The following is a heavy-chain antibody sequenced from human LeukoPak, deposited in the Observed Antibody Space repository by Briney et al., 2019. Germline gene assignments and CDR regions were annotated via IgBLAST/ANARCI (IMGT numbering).Heavy chain of an antibody. J-gene: IGHJ4*02. D-gene: IGHD3-9*01. CDR2: IYYSGST. CDR1: GGSISSYY. CDR3: ARSYDILTGFNDY. Sequence: PSETLSLTCTVSGGSISSYYWSWIRQPPGKGLEWIGYIYYSGSTNYNPSLKSRVTISVDTSKNQFSLKLSSLTAADTAVYYCARSYDILTGFNDYWGQGTLVTVSS. V-gene: IGHV4-59*01.